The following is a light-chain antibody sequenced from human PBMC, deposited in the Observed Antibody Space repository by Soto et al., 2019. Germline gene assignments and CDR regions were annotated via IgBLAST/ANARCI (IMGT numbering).Light chain of an antibody. V-gene: IGLV2-14*01. CDR1: SSDVGGYNY. Sequence: QSALTQPASVSGSPGQSITISCTGTSSDVGGYNYVSWYQQHPGKSPKLMIYEVSNRPSGVSNRFSGSKSGNTDSLTISGLQAVDEADYYCTSYTSSSLYVFGTGTKVTVL. CDR2: EVS. CDR3: TSYTSSSLYV. J-gene: IGLJ1*01.